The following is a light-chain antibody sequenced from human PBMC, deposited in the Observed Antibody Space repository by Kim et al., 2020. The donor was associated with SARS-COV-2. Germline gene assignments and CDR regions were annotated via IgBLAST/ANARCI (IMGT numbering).Light chain of an antibody. V-gene: IGLV4-69*01. Sequence: SVKLTCTLSSGHSSTAIAWHQQQPEKGRRDLMKVNNDGSHSKGDGLPDRFAGSSSGAERYLTISSLQSDDEADYYCQTWGTGFWVFGGGTKVTVL. CDR2: VNNDGSH. J-gene: IGLJ3*02. CDR1: SGHSSTA. CDR3: QTWGTGFWV.